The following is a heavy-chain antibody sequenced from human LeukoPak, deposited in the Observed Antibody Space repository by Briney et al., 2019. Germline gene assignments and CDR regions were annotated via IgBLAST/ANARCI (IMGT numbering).Heavy chain of an antibody. CDR3: AKDPSHSVYGYYNWFDP. V-gene: IGHV3-23*01. J-gene: IGHJ5*02. CDR1: GFTFSSYA. CDR2: ISGSGGST. Sequence: GGSLRLSCAASGFTFSSYAMSWVRRAPGKGLEWVSAISGSGGSTYYADSVKGRFTISRDNSKNTLYLQMNSLRAEDTAVYYCAKDPSHSVYGYYNWFDPWGQGTMVTVSS. D-gene: IGHD5/OR15-5a*01.